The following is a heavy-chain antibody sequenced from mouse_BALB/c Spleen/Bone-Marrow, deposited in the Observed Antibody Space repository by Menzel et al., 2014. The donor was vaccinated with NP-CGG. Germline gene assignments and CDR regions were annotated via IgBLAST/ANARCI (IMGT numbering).Heavy chain of an antibody. D-gene: IGHD2-1*01. CDR2: ILPGSGST. CDR1: GYTFSRYW. Sequence: VQLVESGAELMKPGASVKISCKATGYTFSRYWIEWVKQRPGHSLEWIGEILPGSGSTNYNEKFKGKATFTADTSSNTAYMQLSSLTSEDSAVYYCARNYGNYVWFANWGQGTLVTVSA. V-gene: IGHV1-9*01. J-gene: IGHJ3*01. CDR3: ARNYGNYVWFAN.